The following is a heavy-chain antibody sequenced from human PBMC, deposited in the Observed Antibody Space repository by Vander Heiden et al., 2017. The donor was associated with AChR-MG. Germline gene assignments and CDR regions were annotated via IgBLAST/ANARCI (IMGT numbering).Heavy chain of an antibody. D-gene: IGHD3-22*01. CDR1: GYTFPGYT. CDR3: ARGSSGAYYYDSSGYYDY. Sequence: QVQLVQSGAEVKKPRASVKVSCKASGYTFPGYTMHWVRQAPGQGLEWMGWINPNSGGTNYAQKFQGRVTMTRDTSISTAYMELSRLRSDDTAVYYCARGSSGAYYYDSSGYYDYWGQGTLVTVSS. V-gene: IGHV1-2*02. J-gene: IGHJ4*02. CDR2: INPNSGGT.